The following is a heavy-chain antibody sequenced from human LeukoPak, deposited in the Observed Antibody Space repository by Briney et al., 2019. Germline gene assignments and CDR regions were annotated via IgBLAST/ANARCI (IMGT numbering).Heavy chain of an antibody. Sequence: GGSLRLSCAASGFTFSSYWMHWVRQAPGKGLVWVSRINSDGSSTSYADSVKGRLTISRDNAKNTLYLQMNSLRAEDTAVYYCARSMTPNSGSSGIDYWGQGTLVTVSS. CDR2: INSDGSST. V-gene: IGHV3-74*01. J-gene: IGHJ4*02. CDR3: ARSMTPNSGSSGIDY. D-gene: IGHD1-26*01. CDR1: GFTFSSYW.